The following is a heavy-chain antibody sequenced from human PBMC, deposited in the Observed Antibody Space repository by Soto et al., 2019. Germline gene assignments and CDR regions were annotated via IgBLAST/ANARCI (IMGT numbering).Heavy chain of an antibody. D-gene: IGHD6-13*01. CDR1: GFTFSSYA. J-gene: IGHJ5*02. CDR3: ATQDGGQLGKWFDP. CDR2: ISYDGSNK. V-gene: IGHV3-30-3*01. Sequence: GGSLRLSCAASGFTFSSYAMHWVRQAPGKGLEWVAVISYDGSNKYYADSVKGRFTISRDNSKNTLYLQMNSPRAEDTAVYYCATQDGGQLGKWFDPWGQGTLVTVSS.